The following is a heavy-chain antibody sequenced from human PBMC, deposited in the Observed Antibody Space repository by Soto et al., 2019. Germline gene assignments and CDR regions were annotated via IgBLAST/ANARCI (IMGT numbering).Heavy chain of an antibody. J-gene: IGHJ5*02. D-gene: IGHD6-13*01. CDR3: ARDGIAAAVIDP. CDR1: GFTFSSYG. V-gene: IGHV3-33*01. CDR2: IWYDGSNK. Sequence: GGSLRLSCAASGFTFSSYGMHWVRQAPGKGLEWVAVIWYDGSNKYYADSVKGRFTISRDNSKNTLYLQMNSLRAEDTAVYYCARDGIAAAVIDPWGQGTLVTVSS.